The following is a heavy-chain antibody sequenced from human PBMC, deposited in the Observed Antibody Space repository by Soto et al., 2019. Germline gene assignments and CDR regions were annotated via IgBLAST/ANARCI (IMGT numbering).Heavy chain of an antibody. Sequence: GGSLRLSCAASGFTFSSYAMSWVRQAPGKGLEWVSAISGSGGSTYYADSVKGRFTISRDNSKNTLYLQMNSLRAEDTAVYYCARARVVYATPIEFDPWGQGTLVTVSS. J-gene: IGHJ5*02. CDR1: GFTFSSYA. CDR2: ISGSGGST. D-gene: IGHD2-8*02. CDR3: ARARVVYATPIEFDP. V-gene: IGHV3-23*01.